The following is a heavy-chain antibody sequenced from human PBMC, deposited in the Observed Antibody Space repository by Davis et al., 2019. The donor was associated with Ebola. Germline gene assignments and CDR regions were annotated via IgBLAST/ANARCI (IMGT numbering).Heavy chain of an antibody. Sequence: ASVKVSCKASGYTFTNYDINWVRQATGQGLEWTGWISAYNDNTNYAQKLQGRVTMTTDTSTSTAYMELRSLRSDDTAVYYCARAISRYCSGGSCYWGWFDPWGQGTLVTVSS. J-gene: IGHJ5*02. CDR3: ARAISRYCSGGSCYWGWFDP. V-gene: IGHV1-18*01. CDR1: GYTFTNYD. D-gene: IGHD2-15*01. CDR2: ISAYNDNT.